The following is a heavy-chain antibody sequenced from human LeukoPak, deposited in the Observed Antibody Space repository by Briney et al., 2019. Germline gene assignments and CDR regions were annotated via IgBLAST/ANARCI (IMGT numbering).Heavy chain of an antibody. V-gene: IGHV1-46*03. CDR3: ARVGGGYSSSSGRDY. CDR1: GYTFTNYY. CDR2: IDPSNGRT. Sequence: ASVKVSCKASGYTFTNYYMHWVRQAPGQGLEWMGIIDPSNGRTRYAQKFQGRVTVTSDTSTNTVFMDLSSLRSDDTAVYYCARVGGGYSSSSGRDYWGQGTLVTVSS. J-gene: IGHJ4*02. D-gene: IGHD6-6*01.